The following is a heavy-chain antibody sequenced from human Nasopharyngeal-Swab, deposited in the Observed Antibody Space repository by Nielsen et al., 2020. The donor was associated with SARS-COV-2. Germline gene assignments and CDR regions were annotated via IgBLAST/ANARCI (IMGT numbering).Heavy chain of an antibody. CDR2: ISYDGSNK. J-gene: IGHJ5*02. V-gene: IGHV3-30*03. D-gene: IGHD2-15*01. CDR1: GFTFSSYW. Sequence: GGSLRLSCAASGFTFSSYWMSWVRQAPGKGLEWVAVISYDGSNKYYADSVKGRFTISRDNAEESLFLQMNSLRAEDTAVYYCVREGCGGGNCYHNNWFGPWGRGTLVTVSS. CDR3: VREGCGGGNCYHNNWFGP.